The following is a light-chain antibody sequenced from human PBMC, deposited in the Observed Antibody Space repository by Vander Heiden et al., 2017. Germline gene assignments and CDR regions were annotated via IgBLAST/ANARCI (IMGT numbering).Light chain of an antibody. Sequence: QSVLTQPPSVSRAPGQRAISTCTGSSSNIGADYDVHRYQQLPGTVPKLLIYGNSNRPSGVRDRFSSSKSGTSASLAIAGLQAEDDADYYCQSYDSSLRVFGTGTKVTVL. CDR2: GNS. CDR1: SSNIGADYD. CDR3: QSYDSSLRV. V-gene: IGLV1-40*01. J-gene: IGLJ1*01.